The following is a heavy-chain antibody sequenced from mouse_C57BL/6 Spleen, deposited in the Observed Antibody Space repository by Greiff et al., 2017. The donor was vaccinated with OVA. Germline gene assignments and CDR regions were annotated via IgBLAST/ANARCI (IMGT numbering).Heavy chain of an antibody. D-gene: IGHD2-2*01. J-gene: IGHJ4*01. Sequence: VQLQESGAELVKPGASVKISCKASGYAFSSYWMNWVKQRPGKGLEWIGQIYPGDGDTNYNGKFKGKATLTADKSSSTAYMQLSSLTSEDSAVYFCGRLRQNAMDYWGQGTSVTVSS. V-gene: IGHV1-80*01. CDR3: GRLRQNAMDY. CDR1: GYAFSSYW. CDR2: IYPGDGDT.